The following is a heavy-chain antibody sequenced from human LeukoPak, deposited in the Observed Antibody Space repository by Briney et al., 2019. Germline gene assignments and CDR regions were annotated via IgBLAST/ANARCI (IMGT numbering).Heavy chain of an antibody. CDR2: IYYSGST. CDR1: GGSISSYY. J-gene: IGHJ4*02. Sequence: PSETLSLTCTVSGGSISSYYWSWIRQPPGKGLEWIGYIYYSGSTNYNPSLKSRVTISVDTSKNQFSLKLSSVTAADTAVYYCARMLPISVDTVTTGNYFDYWGQGTLLTVSS. D-gene: IGHD4-17*01. V-gene: IGHV4-59*01. CDR3: ARMLPISVDTVTTGNYFDY.